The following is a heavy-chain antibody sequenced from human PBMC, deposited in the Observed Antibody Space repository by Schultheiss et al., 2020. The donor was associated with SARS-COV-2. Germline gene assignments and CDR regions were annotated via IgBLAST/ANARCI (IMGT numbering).Heavy chain of an antibody. J-gene: IGHJ6*02. D-gene: IGHD4-23*01. V-gene: IGHV3-48*01. CDR1: GFTFSSYS. Sequence: GGSLRLPCAASGFTFSSYSMNWVRQAPGKGLEWVSYISSSSSTIYYADSVKGRFTISRDNAKNSLYLQMNSLRAEDTAVYYCARSHTVVTLSAEYYYYGMDVWGQGTTVTVSS. CDR3: ARSHTVVTLSAEYYYYGMDV. CDR2: ISSSSSTI.